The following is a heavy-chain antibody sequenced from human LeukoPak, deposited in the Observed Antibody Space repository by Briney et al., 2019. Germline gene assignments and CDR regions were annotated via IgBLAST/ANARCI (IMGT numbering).Heavy chain of an antibody. V-gene: IGHV4-4*02. D-gene: IGHD3-10*01. J-gene: IGHJ5*02. CDR3: ARGYTYYYARRFDP. CDR1: GGSISSSNW. Sequence: PSETLSLTCAVSGGSISSSNWWSWVRQPPGKGLEWIGEINHSGSTNYNPSLKSRVTISVDTSKNQFSLKLSSVTAADTAVYYCARGYTYYYARRFDPWGQGTLVTVSS. CDR2: INHSGST.